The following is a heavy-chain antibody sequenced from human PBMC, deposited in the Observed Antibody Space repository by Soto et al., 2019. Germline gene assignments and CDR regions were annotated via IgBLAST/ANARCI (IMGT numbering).Heavy chain of an antibody. J-gene: IGHJ4*02. D-gene: IGHD1-20*01. Sequence: PGGSLRLSCAASGFTFSSYAMSWVPQAPGKGLEWISAVSGSGGSTYYADSVKGRFTISRDNSKDTLYLQMNNLRAEDTAVYYCAKPPDYNWNDYWGQGTLVTVS. CDR3: AKPPDYNWNDY. V-gene: IGHV3-23*01. CDR2: VSGSGGST. CDR1: GFTFSSYA.